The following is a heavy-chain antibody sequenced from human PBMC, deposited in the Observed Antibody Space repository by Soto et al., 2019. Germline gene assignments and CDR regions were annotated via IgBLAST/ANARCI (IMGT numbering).Heavy chain of an antibody. CDR2: ISYDGSNK. V-gene: IGHV3-30-3*01. CDR1: GFTVSSYA. J-gene: IGHJ4*02. D-gene: IGHD3-10*01. Sequence: QVQLVESGGGVVQPGRSLRLSCAASGFTVSSYAMHGVRQAPGKGLEWVAVISYDGSNKYYADSVKGRFTISRDNSKNPLYLQMNSLRAEDTAVYYCARDLYYYGSGTIYPLDYWGQGTLVTVSS. CDR3: ARDLYYYGSGTIYPLDY.